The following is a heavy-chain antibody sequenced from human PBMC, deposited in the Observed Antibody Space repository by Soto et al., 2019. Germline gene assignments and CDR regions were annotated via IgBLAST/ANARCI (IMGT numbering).Heavy chain of an antibody. CDR3: ARGGRWLFDY. CDR1: GGSISTDNW. J-gene: IGHJ4*02. V-gene: IGHV4-4*02. D-gene: IGHD6-19*01. Sequence: QVQLEESGPGLVKPSGTLSLTCAVSGGSISTDNWWGWVRQPPGKGLAWVGEIYHTGNTNYNPSLKSRLTISIDKSKDQFSLDVTFVTAADTAVYYCARGGRWLFDYWGQGALVTVSS. CDR2: IYHTGNT.